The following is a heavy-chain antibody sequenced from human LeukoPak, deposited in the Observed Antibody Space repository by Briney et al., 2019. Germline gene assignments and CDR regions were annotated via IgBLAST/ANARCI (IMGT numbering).Heavy chain of an antibody. CDR1: GGSISSGGYY. D-gene: IGHD3-9*01. CDR2: IYYSGST. V-gene: IGHV4-31*03. Sequence: SETLSLTCTVSGGSISSGGYYWSWIRQHPGKGLEWIGYIYYSGSTYYNPSLKSRVTISVDTSKNQFSLKLSSVTAADTAVYYCARDLTYYDILTGYSYYYGMDVWGQGTTVTVSS. CDR3: ARDLTYYDILTGYSYYYGMDV. J-gene: IGHJ6*02.